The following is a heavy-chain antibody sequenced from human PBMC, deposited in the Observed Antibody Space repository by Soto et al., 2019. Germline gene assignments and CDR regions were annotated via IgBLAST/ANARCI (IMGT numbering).Heavy chain of an antibody. CDR3: ARDTATVTTGSFDY. CDR2: ISSSSSYI. Sequence: EVQLVESGGGLVKPGWSLRLSCAASGFTFSSYSMNWVRQAPGQGLEWVSSISSSSSYIYYADSVKGRFTISRDNAKNSLYLQMNSLRAEDTAVYYCARDTATVTTGSFDYWGQGTLVTVSS. CDR1: GFTFSSYS. J-gene: IGHJ4*02. D-gene: IGHD4-4*01. V-gene: IGHV3-21*01.